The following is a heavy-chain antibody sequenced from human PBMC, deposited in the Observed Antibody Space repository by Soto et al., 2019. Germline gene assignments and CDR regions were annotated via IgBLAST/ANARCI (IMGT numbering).Heavy chain of an antibody. D-gene: IGHD7-27*01. CDR2: INAGNGNT. CDR1: GYIFISYA. Sequence: QVQLVQSGAEEKKPGASVKVSCKTSGYIFISYAIHWVRQAPGQRLEWMGWINAGNGNTKYSHKFQDRVTITRDTSASTAYMELSSLRSEDTAVYYGASGAPAETSGAGGHWGQGTLVTVSS. V-gene: IGHV1-3*05. J-gene: IGHJ4*02. CDR3: ASGAPAETSGAGGH.